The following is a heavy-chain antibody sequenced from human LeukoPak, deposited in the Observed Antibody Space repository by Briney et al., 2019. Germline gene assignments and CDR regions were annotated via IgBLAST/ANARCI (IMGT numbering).Heavy chain of an antibody. CDR1: GCTFSDYG. V-gene: IGHV3-33*06. Sequence: PGGSLRLSCSASGCTFSDYGMHWVRQAPGKGLEWVAVIWSDGSNKYYADSVKGRFTISRDNFKNTVHLQMNGLRVEDTALYYCAKDAQRGFDYSNSLEHWGRGSLVTVSS. CDR2: IWSDGSNK. CDR3: AKDAQRGFDYSNSLEH. D-gene: IGHD4-11*01. J-gene: IGHJ4*02.